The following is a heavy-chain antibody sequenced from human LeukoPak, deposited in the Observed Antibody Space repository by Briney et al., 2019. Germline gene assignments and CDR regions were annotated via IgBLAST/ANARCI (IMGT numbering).Heavy chain of an antibody. V-gene: IGHV4-34*01. CDR2: INHSGST. CDR3: ARAGIAGSPSGY. Sequence: SETLSLTCAVYGGSFSGYYWSWIRQPPGKGLEWIGEINHSGSTNYNPSLKSRATMSIDTTKNQFSLKLRSVTAADTAVYFCARAGIAGSPSGYWGQGILVTVSS. CDR1: GGSFSGYY. J-gene: IGHJ4*02. D-gene: IGHD6-13*01.